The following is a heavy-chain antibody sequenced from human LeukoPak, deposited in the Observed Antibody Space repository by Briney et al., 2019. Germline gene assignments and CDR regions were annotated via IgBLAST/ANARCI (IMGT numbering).Heavy chain of an antibody. CDR2: IYTSGST. Sequence: SETLSLTCTVSGGSISSGSYYWSWIRQPAGKGLEWIGRIYTSGSTNYNPSLKSRVTISVDTSKSQFSLKLSSVTAADTAVYYCARAPWYYGSGVEAWGQGTLVTVSS. D-gene: IGHD3-10*01. CDR3: ARAPWYYGSGVEA. CDR1: GGSISSGSYY. J-gene: IGHJ5*02. V-gene: IGHV4-61*02.